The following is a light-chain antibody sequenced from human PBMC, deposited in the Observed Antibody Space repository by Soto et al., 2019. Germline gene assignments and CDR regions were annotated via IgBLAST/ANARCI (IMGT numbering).Light chain of an antibody. J-gene: IGLJ3*02. Sequence: QSVLTQPASVAGAPGQGVTISCDGNKSNIGSGFDVYWYQHLPGTAPQPPIDDNINRPSGVPDRFSGSKSGTSSSLAITGLQTEDEADYYCQSYDRSLSGWVFGGGTKLTVL. CDR1: KSNIGSGFD. CDR3: QSYDRSLSGWV. V-gene: IGLV1-40*01. CDR2: DNI.